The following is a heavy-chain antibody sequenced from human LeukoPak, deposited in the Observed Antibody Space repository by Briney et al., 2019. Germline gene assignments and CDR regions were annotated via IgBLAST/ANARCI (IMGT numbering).Heavy chain of an antibody. D-gene: IGHD3-10*01. CDR3: ASTEAGYYYGSGSYYWFDP. Sequence: SETLSLACTVSGGSISSSSYYWGWIRQPPGKGLEWIGSIYYSGSTYYNPSLKSRVTISVDTSKNQFSLKLSSVTAADTAVYYCASTEAGYYYGSGSYYWFDPWGQGTLVTVSS. CDR2: IYYSGST. J-gene: IGHJ5*02. V-gene: IGHV4-39*01. CDR1: GGSISSSSYY.